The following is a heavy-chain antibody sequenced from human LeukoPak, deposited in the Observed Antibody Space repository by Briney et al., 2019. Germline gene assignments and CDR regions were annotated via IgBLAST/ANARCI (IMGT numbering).Heavy chain of an antibody. V-gene: IGHV4-39*07. D-gene: IGHD3-9*01. CDR3: ARAAGFFDY. CDR1: GGSITDTNYY. Sequence: SETLSLTCSVSGGSITDTNYYWAWIRQPPGKGLEWIANIYYTGTTYYNPSLKSRVTISVDTSKNQFSLKLSSVTAADTAVYYCARAAGFFDYWGQGTLVTVSS. CDR2: IYYTGTT. J-gene: IGHJ4*02.